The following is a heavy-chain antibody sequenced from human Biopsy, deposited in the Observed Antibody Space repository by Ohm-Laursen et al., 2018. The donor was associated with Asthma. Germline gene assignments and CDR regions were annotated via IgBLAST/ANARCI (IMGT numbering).Heavy chain of an antibody. CDR1: DGSFSSNY. Sequence: GTLSLTCAVYDGSFSSNYWSWIRQPPGKGLEWIGNIHYSGSTYSNPSLKSRVTISVDTSKKQISLRLSSVIAADTAVYYCAGFCSGGNCPDHWGQGTLVTVSS. CDR2: IHYSGST. D-gene: IGHD2-15*01. CDR3: AGFCSGGNCPDH. V-gene: IGHV4-59*01. J-gene: IGHJ4*02.